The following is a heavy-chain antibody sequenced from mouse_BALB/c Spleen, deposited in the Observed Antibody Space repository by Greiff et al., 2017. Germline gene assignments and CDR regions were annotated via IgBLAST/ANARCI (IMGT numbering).Heavy chain of an antibody. CDR1: GFTFSSFG. D-gene: IGHD1-1*01. CDR2: ISSGSSTI. Sequence: EVQRVESGGGLVQPGGSRKLSCAASGFTFSSFGMHWVRQAPEKGLEWVAYISSGSSTIYYADTVKGRFTISRDNPKNTLFLQMTSLRSEDTAMYYCARDVHYYGSFYWYFDVWGAGTTVTVSS. J-gene: IGHJ1*01. CDR3: ARDVHYYGSFYWYFDV. V-gene: IGHV5-17*02.